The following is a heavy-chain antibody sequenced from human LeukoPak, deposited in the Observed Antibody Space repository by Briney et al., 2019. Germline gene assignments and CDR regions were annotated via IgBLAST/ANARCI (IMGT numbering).Heavy chain of an antibody. V-gene: IGHV1-2*02. J-gene: IGHJ6*03. CDR1: GYTFTGYY. D-gene: IGHD6-19*01. CDR2: INPNSGGT. Sequence: ASVKVSCKASGYTFTGYYMHWVRQAPGQGLEWMGWINPNSGGTNYAQKFQGRVTMTRDTSISTAYMELSRLRSEDTAVYYCARGVPDQVVAVAGTLYYYYMDVWGKGTTVTISS. CDR3: ARGVPDQVVAVAGTLYYYYMDV.